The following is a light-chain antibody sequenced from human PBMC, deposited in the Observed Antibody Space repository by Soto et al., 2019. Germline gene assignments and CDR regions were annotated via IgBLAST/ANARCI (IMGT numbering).Light chain of an antibody. V-gene: IGKV3-20*01. CDR3: QKYGSSPTT. CDR2: GAS. J-gene: IGKJ1*01. CDR1: QSVSSSY. Sequence: EIVLTQSPGTLSLSPGERATLSCRASQSVSSSYLAWYQQKPGQAPRLLIYGASSRATGIPDRFSGSGSGTDFTLTISRLEPEDFAVYYCQKYGSSPTTFGQGPKWIS.